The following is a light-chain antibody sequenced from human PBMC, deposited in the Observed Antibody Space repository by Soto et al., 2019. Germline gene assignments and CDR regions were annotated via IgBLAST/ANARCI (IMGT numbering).Light chain of an antibody. Sequence: DIQMTQSPSPLSASVVDRVTITCRASQSISSYLNWYQQKPGKAPKLLIYAASSLQSGVPSRFSGSGSGTDFTLTISSLQPEDFATYYCQQSYSTPRTFGQGTKVDIK. CDR2: AAS. V-gene: IGKV1-39*01. CDR3: QQSYSTPRT. CDR1: QSISSY. J-gene: IGKJ1*01.